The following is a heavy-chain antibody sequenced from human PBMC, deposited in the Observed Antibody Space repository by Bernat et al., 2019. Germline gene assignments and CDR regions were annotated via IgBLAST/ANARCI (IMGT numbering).Heavy chain of an antibody. J-gene: IGHJ4*02. CDR3: ARNYEGCSGGSCYLHFDY. D-gene: IGHD2-15*01. Sequence: QLQLQESGPGLVKPSETLSLTCTVPGGSISSSSYYWGWIRQPPGKGLEWIGSIYYSGSTYYNPSLKSRVTISVDTSKNQFSLKLSSVTAADTAVYYCARNYEGCSGGSCYLHFDYWGQGTLVTVSS. CDR2: IYYSGST. V-gene: IGHV4-39*01. CDR1: GGSISSSSYY.